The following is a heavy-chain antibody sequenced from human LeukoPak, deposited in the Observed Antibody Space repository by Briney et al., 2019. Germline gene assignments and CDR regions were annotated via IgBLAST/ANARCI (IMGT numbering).Heavy chain of an antibody. J-gene: IGHJ4*02. V-gene: IGHV1-18*01. CDR2: ISAYNGNT. D-gene: IGHD5-12*01. CDR1: GYTFSSYG. Sequence: ASLKASCKASGYTFSSYGISWVRQAPGQGLEWMGWISAYNGNTNFAQEFQGRVTMTTDTSTSTASMELRSLRSDDTAVYYCARDQGIYNHRIIDSWGQGTLVTVSS. CDR3: ARDQGIYNHRIIDS.